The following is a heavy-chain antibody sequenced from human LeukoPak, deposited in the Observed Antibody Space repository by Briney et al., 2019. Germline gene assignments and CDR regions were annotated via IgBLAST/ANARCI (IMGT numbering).Heavy chain of an antibody. J-gene: IGHJ6*03. CDR2: IYHSGTT. V-gene: IGHV4-38-2*02. CDR1: GYSISSGYY. Sequence: SDTLSLTCTVSGYSISSGYYWVWIRQPPGKGLEWIGCIYHSGTTYYNPSLKGRITISVDTSKNPFSLNLNSVTAADTALYYCARDQPYMDVWGKGTTVTVSS. CDR3: ARDQPYMDV.